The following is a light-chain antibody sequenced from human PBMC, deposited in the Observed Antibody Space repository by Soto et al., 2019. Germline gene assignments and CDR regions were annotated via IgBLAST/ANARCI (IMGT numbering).Light chain of an antibody. J-gene: IGLJ1*01. V-gene: IGLV4-69*01. Sequence: QLVLTQSPSASASLGASVKLTCTLSSGHNNYAIAWHQQQPEKGPRYLMKVNSDGSHNKGDGIPDRFSGSSSGAERYLTISSLQSEDEADYYCQTWGTGIRVFGTGTKLTVL. CDR2: VNSDGSH. CDR1: SGHNNYA. CDR3: QTWGTGIRV.